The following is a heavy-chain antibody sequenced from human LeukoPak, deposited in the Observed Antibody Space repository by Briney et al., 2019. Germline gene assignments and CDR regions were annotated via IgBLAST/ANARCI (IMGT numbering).Heavy chain of an antibody. CDR3: ARDFSYCSGGSCYSVFDY. CDR2: IYSGGST. CDR1: GFTVSSNY. J-gene: IGHJ4*02. D-gene: IGHD2-15*01. Sequence: GGSLRLSCAASGFTVSSNYMSWVRQAPGKGLGWVSVIYSGGSTYYADSVKGRFTISRDNSKNTLYLQMNSLRAEDTAVYYCARDFSYCSGGSCYSVFDYWGQGTLVAVSS. V-gene: IGHV3-53*01.